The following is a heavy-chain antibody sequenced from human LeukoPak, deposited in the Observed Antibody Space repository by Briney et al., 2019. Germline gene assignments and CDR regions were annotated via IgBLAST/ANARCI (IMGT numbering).Heavy chain of an antibody. CDR2: IKQDGSEK. CDR3: ARSGQQLVPGGYYYYYYYMDV. CDR1: GFSFSSYW. J-gene: IGHJ6*03. Sequence: GGSLRLSCAASGFSFSSYWMSWVRQAPGKGLEWVANIKQDGSEKYYVDSVKGRFTISRDNAKNSLYLQMNSLRAEDTAVYYCARSGQQLVPGGYYYYYYYMDVWGKGTTVTVSS. V-gene: IGHV3-7*01. D-gene: IGHD6-13*01.